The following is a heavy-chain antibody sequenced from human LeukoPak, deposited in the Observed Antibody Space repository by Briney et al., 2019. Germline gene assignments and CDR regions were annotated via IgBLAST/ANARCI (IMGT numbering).Heavy chain of an antibody. J-gene: IGHJ4*02. CDR3: ARSIDYFDY. Sequence: GGSLRLSCAASGFTFNSYSMNWVRQAPGKGLEWVSVIYSGGSAYYADSVKGRFTISRDNSKNTLFLQMNSLRAEDTAVYYCARSIDYFDYWGQGTLVTVSS. CDR1: GFTFNSYS. CDR2: IYSGGSA. V-gene: IGHV3-66*01. D-gene: IGHD3-16*02.